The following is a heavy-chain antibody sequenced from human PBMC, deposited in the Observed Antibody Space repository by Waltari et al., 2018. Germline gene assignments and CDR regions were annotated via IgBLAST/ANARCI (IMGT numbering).Heavy chain of an antibody. CDR2: VIPTFGTT. V-gene: IGHV1-69*14. D-gene: IGHD1-26*01. CDR1: GGFLNSYA. J-gene: IGHJ4*02. Sequence: QVHLVQSGPEVKKPGSSVRVSCKASGGFLNSYAIAWVRQAPGQGLEWMGRVIPTFGTTNYAQNFQGRLKITSDTSTTSVTMELSGLKFDDTGIYYCTSNTYYVPDYWGQGTVVNV. CDR3: TSNTYYVPDY.